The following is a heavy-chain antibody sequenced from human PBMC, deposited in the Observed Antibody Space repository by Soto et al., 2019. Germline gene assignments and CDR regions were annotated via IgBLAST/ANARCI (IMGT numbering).Heavy chain of an antibody. V-gene: IGHV6-1*01. CDR3: ARSIAVAGVDKLFDY. D-gene: IGHD6-19*01. Sequence: SQTLSLTCAISGDSVSSNSAAWNWIRQSSSRGLEWLGRTYYRSKWYNDYAVSVKSRITINPDTSKNQFSLQLNSVTPEDTAVYYCARSIAVAGVDKLFDYWGQGTLVTVSS. CDR2: TYYRSKWYN. J-gene: IGHJ4*02. CDR1: GDSVSSNSAA.